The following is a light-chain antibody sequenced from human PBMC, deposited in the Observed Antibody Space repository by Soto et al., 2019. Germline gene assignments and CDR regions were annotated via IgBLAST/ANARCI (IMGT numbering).Light chain of an antibody. J-gene: IGKJ1*01. Sequence: DIQMTQSPSTLSASVGDRVSITCRASQSLNTDLAWYQLKPGKAPNLLIYDASTLERGVPSRFSGSGSGTEFTLTISSLQPDDFATYYCQQYHSYWTFGQGTKVDIK. V-gene: IGKV1-5*01. CDR1: QSLNTD. CDR3: QQYHSYWT. CDR2: DAS.